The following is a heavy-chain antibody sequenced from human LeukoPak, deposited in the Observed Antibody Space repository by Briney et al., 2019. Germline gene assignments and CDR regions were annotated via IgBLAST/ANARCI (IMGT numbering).Heavy chain of an antibody. Sequence: SETLSLTCTVSGGSISSYYWSWIRQPPGKGLEWIGYIYYSGSTNYNLSLKSRVTISVDTSKNQFSLKLSSVTAADTAVYYCARDRPRGYNYVEPDAFDIWGRGTMVTVSS. CDR1: GGSISSYY. CDR2: IYYSGST. CDR3: ARDRPRGYNYVEPDAFDI. J-gene: IGHJ3*02. D-gene: IGHD5-18*01. V-gene: IGHV4-59*01.